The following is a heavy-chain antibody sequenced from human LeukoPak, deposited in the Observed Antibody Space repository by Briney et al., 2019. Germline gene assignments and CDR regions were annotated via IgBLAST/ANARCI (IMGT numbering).Heavy chain of an antibody. CDR2: ISDDNGNR. Sequence: ASVKVSCKASGYIFSSYGISWVRQAPGQGLEWMGWISDDNGNRNYGQKFQGRVTMTTDTSTSTAYMELRSLRSDDTAVYYCARVGFDRLLEWFVSSTGFDYWGQGTLVTVSS. D-gene: IGHD3-3*01. CDR3: ARVGFDRLLEWFVSSTGFDY. J-gene: IGHJ4*02. CDR1: GYIFSSYG. V-gene: IGHV1-18*01.